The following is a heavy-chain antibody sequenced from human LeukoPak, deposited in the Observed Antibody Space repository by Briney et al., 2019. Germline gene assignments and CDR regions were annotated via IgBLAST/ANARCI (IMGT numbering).Heavy chain of an antibody. V-gene: IGHV4-30-4*01. D-gene: IGHD2-2*01. CDR2: IYYSGST. CDR3: AREGRVVPAARL. CDR1: GGSISSGDYY. J-gene: IGHJ3*01. Sequence: SETLSLTCTASGGSISSGDYYWSWIRQPPGKCLEWIGYIYYSGSTYYNPSLKSRVTISVDTSKNQFSLKLSSVTAADTAVYYCAREGRVVPAARLWGQGTMVTVSS.